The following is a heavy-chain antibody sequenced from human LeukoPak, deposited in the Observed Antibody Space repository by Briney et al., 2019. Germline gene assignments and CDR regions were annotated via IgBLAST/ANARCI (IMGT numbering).Heavy chain of an antibody. D-gene: IGHD2-15*01. V-gene: IGHV1-2*02. CDR1: GYTFTGYY. CDR3: PRPTASLGGNDAFDI. J-gene: IGHJ3*02. CDR2: INPNSGGT. Sequence: ASVKVPCKASGYTFTGYYMHWVRQAPGQGLEWMGWINPNSGGTNYAQKFQGRVTMTRDTSISTAYMELSRLRSDDTAVYYCPRPTASLGGNDAFDILGQGRKVTVSS.